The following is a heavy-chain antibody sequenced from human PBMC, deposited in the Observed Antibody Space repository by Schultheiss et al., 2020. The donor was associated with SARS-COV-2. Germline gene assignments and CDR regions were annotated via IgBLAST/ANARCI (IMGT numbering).Heavy chain of an antibody. CDR3: ARDNTYYGPMDV. V-gene: IGHV3-23*01. J-gene: IGHJ6*02. CDR2: ISGSGGDT. Sequence: GGSLRLSCAVYGASFSSYYWSWIRQPPGKGLEWVSAISGSGGDTHYADSVEGRFTISRDNSKNTLYLQMNSLRAEDTAVYYCARDNTYYGPMDVWGQGTTVTVSS. CDR1: GASFSSYY. D-gene: IGHD3-10*01.